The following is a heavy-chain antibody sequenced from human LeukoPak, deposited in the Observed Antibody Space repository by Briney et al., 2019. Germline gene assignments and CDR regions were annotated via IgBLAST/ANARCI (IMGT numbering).Heavy chain of an antibody. CDR2: IYYSGST. CDR3: ARQRGYSFLVAFDI. J-gene: IGHJ3*02. D-gene: IGHD5-18*01. V-gene: IGHV4-31*03. CDR1: GGSISSGGYY. Sequence: PSETLSLTCTVSGGSISSGGYYWSWIRQHPGKGLEWIGYIYYSGSTYYNPSLKSRVTISVDTSKNQFSLKLSSVTAADTAVYYCARQRGYSFLVAFDIWGQGTMVTASS.